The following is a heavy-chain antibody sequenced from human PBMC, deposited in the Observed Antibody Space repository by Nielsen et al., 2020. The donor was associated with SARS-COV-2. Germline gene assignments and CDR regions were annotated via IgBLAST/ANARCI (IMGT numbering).Heavy chain of an antibody. D-gene: IGHD2-2*01. J-gene: IGHJ4*02. CDR3: AKDKAVVPAAIGYFDY. Sequence: GESLKISCAASGFTFSSYSMNWVRQAPGKGLEWVSSIISSSSYIYYADSVKGRFTISRDNAKNSLYLQMNSLRTEDTALYYCAKDKAVVPAAIGYFDYWGQGTLVTVSS. CDR1: GFTFSSYS. CDR2: IISSSSYI. V-gene: IGHV3-21*04.